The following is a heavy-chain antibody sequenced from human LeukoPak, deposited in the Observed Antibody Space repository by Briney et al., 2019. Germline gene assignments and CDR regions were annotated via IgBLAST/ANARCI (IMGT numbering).Heavy chain of an antibody. V-gene: IGHV3-7*01. D-gene: IGHD6-19*01. CDR3: ARDRAVAGRSPAYYYYYMDV. CDR1: GFTFSSCW. Sequence: GGSLRLSCAASGFTFSSCWMSWVRQAPGKGLEWVANIKQDGSEKYYVDSVKGRFTISRDNAKNSLYLQMNSLRAEDTAVYYCARDRAVAGRSPAYYYYYMDVWGKGTTVTVSS. CDR2: IKQDGSEK. J-gene: IGHJ6*03.